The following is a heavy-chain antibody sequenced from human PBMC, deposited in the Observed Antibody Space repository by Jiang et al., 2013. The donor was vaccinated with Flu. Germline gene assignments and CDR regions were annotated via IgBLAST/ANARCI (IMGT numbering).Heavy chain of an antibody. D-gene: IGHD6-13*01. Sequence: GVVQPGRSLRLSCAASGFTFSSYGMHWVRQAPGKGLEWVAVISYDGSNKYYADSVKGRFTISRDNSKNTLYLQMNSLRAEDTAVYYCASPSSSWVLFDYWGQGTLVTVSS. CDR3: ASPSSSWVLFDY. J-gene: IGHJ4*02. V-gene: IGHV3-33*05. CDR1: GFTFSSYG. CDR2: ISYDGSNK.